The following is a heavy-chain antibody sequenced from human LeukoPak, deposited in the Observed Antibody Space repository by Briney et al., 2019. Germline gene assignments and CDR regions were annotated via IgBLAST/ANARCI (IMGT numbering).Heavy chain of an antibody. J-gene: IGHJ3*02. CDR2: IYTSAST. CDR3: ARRYCSSTSCPDAFDI. Sequence: PSETLSLTCTVSGGSISSGSYYWSWIRQPAGKGLEWIGRIYTSASTNYNPSLKSRVTISVDTSKNQFSLKLSSVTAADTAVYYCARRYCSSTSCPDAFDIWGQGTMVTVSS. D-gene: IGHD2-2*01. CDR1: GGSISSGSYY. V-gene: IGHV4-61*02.